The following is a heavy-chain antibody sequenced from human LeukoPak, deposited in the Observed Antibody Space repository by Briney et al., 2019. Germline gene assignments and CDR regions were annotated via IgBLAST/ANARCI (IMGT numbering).Heavy chain of an antibody. CDR1: GFTVSNNY. V-gene: IGHV3-53*01. CDR2: SYSDSNT. J-gene: IGHJ3*02. CDR3: VRKNRDFNAAFDI. D-gene: IGHD1-14*01. Sequence: PGGSLRLSCAASGFTVSNNYMSWVRQPQGKGLEWVSISYSDSNTNYADSVKGRFTISRDTSQNTLSLQMNSLRAEDTAVYYCVRKNRDFNAAFDIWGQGTVVTVSS.